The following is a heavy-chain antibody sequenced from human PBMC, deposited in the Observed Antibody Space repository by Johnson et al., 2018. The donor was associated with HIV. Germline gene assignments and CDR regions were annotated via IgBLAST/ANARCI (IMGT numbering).Heavy chain of an antibody. CDR1: GFTFSSNH. V-gene: IGHV3-66*01. CDR3: ARGGGS. CDR2: IYSGGST. D-gene: IGHD3-16*01. J-gene: IGHJ3*01. Sequence: VHLVESGGGVVQPGRSLRLSCAASGFTFSSNHMRWVRQAPGKGLEWVSVIYSGGSTYYADSVKGRFTISRDNSKNTLYLQMNRLRAEDTAVYYCARGGGSWGQGTMVTVSS.